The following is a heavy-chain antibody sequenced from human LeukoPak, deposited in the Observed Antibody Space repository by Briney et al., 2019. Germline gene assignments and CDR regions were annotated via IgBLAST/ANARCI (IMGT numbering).Heavy chain of an antibody. CDR1: GFTISTAR. J-gene: IGHJ6*04. Sequence: GGSLRLSCVRSGFTISTARMSWVRQAPGKGLEWLGHIKSEVEGAKTDYTAPARVPFAIERDDSTNMIYLQMSRLKIDDTAIYYCIAHFPYFYGFDVWGKGTTVTVSS. V-gene: IGHV3-15*01. CDR3: IAHFPYFYGFDV. D-gene: IGHD3-3*02. CDR2: IKSEVEGAKT.